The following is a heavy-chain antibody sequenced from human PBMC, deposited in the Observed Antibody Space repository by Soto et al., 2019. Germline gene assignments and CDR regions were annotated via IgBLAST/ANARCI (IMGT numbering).Heavy chain of an antibody. CDR2: ISGSGGST. D-gene: IGHD2-2*01. CDR1: GFTFSSYA. Sequence: GGSLRLSCAASGFTFSSYAMSWVRQAPGKGLEWVSAISGSGGSTYYADSVKGRFTISRDNSKNTLYLQMNSLRAEDTAVYYGAKNAPVDIVVVPAAIDYWGQGTLVTVSS. V-gene: IGHV3-23*01. CDR3: AKNAPVDIVVVPAAIDY. J-gene: IGHJ4*02.